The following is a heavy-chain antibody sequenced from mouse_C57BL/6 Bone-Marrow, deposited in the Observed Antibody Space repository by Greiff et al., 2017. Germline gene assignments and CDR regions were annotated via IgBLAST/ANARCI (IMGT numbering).Heavy chain of an antibody. J-gene: IGHJ1*03. D-gene: IGHD2-4*01. Sequence: VQLQQSGPELVKPGASVKIPCKASGYTFTDYNMDWVKQSHGKSLEWIGDINPNNGGTIYNQKFKGKATLTVDKSSSTAYMELRSLTSEDTAVYYCARPLYYDYVDWYFDVWGTGTTVTVSS. V-gene: IGHV1-18*01. CDR1: GYTFTDYN. CDR2: INPNNGGT. CDR3: ARPLYYDYVDWYFDV.